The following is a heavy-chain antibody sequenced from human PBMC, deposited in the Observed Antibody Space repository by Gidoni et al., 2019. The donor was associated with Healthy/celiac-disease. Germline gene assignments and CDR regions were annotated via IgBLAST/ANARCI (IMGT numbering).Heavy chain of an antibody. CDR1: GYTFTAYY. V-gene: IGHV1-2*02. Sequence: QVQLVQSGAEVTKPGASLTVSCKAFGYTFTAYYLHWVRQAPGQGLEWMGWMNPKGSSTNYVQKCQGRDTMTRDTSISTAYMELSRLRSDDTAVYYCARKGSDSSDYLYYYYGMDVWGQGTTVTVSS. CDR3: ARKGSDSSDYLYYYYGMDV. D-gene: IGHD3-22*01. CDR2: MNPKGSST. J-gene: IGHJ6*02.